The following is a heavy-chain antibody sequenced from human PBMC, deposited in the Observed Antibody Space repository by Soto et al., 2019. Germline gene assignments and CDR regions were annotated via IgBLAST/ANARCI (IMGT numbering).Heavy chain of an antibody. D-gene: IGHD6-19*01. V-gene: IGHV3-30-3*01. Sequence: GGSLRLSGAASGFTFSSYAMHWVRQAPGKGLEWVAVISYDGSNKYYADSVKGRFTISRDNSKNTLYLQMNSLRAEDTAVYYCARPFTGYSSGWPDAFDIWGQGTMVTVSS. CDR3: ARPFTGYSSGWPDAFDI. CDR2: ISYDGSNK. CDR1: GFTFSSYA. J-gene: IGHJ3*02.